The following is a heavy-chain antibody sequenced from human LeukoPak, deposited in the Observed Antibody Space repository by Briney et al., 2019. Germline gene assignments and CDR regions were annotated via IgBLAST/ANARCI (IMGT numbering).Heavy chain of an antibody. CDR2: ISSSSSTI. J-gene: IGHJ4*02. D-gene: IGHD1-14*01. V-gene: IGHV3-48*01. CDR3: ARGGITSSTQFDY. CDR1: GFTFSSYG. Sequence: GGSLRLSCAASGFTFSSYGMNWVRQAPGKGLEWVSYISSSSSTIYYADSVKGRFTISRDNAKNSLYLQMNSLRTEDTALYYCARGGITSSTQFDYWGQGALVTVS.